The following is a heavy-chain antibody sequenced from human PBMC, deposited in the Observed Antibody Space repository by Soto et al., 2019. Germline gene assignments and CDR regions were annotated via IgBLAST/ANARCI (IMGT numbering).Heavy chain of an antibody. Sequence: SSETLSLTCTVSGGSISSGGYYWSWIRQHPGKGLEWIGYIYYSGSTYYNPSLKSRVTISVDTSKNQFSLKLSSVTAADTAVYYCARATGGDYSGADYYYGMDVWGQGTTVTVSS. CDR3: ARATGGDYSGADYYYGMDV. CDR2: IYYSGST. V-gene: IGHV4-31*03. CDR1: GGSISSGGYY. D-gene: IGHD4-17*01. J-gene: IGHJ6*02.